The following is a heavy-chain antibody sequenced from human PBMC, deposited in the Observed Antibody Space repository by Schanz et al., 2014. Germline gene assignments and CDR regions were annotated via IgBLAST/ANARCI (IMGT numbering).Heavy chain of an antibody. V-gene: IGHV3-7*04. D-gene: IGHD3-10*01. CDR1: GFTFSSYA. CDR2: IKQDESEK. Sequence: EVQLAESGGGLVKPGGSLRLSCTASGFTFSSYAMSWVRQAPGKGLEWVANIKQDESEKYYVDSVKGRFTISRDNAKNSLFLHMNSLRAEDTAVYYCVRDILHRVYDSGSPWGQGTLVTVSS. J-gene: IGHJ5*02. CDR3: VRDILHRVYDSGSP.